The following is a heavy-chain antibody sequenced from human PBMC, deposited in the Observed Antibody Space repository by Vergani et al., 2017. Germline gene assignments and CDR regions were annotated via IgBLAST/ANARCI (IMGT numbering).Heavy chain of an antibody. CDR3: AHTAGDFWGGYCPFGY. J-gene: IGHJ4*02. Sequence: QITLKESGPTLVKPTQTLTLTCTFSGFPLSTSGVGVGWIRQPPGKALEWLALIYWDDDKRYSPSLKSRLTITKDTSKNQVVLTMTNMDPVDTATYYCAHTAGDFWGGYCPFGYWGQGTLVTVSS. V-gene: IGHV2-5*02. CDR1: GFPLSTSGVG. CDR2: IYWDDDK. D-gene: IGHD3-3*01.